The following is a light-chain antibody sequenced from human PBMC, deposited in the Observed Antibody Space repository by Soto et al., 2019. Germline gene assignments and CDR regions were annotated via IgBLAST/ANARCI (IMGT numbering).Light chain of an antibody. V-gene: IGKV1-5*03. J-gene: IGKJ1*01. CDR1: QTISSW. Sequence: DIQMTQSPSTLSGSVGDRVTITCRASQTISSWLAWYQQKPGKAPKLLIYKASTLKSGVPSRFSGSGSGTEYALTISSLKPHAFESATCQHYHSYSDAFGQGTKVDIK. CDR2: KAS. CDR3: QHYHSYSDA.